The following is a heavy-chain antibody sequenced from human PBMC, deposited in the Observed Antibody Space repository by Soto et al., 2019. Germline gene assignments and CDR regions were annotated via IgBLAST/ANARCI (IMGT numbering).Heavy chain of an antibody. J-gene: IGHJ3*01. CDR1: GYSFTSYA. D-gene: IGHD1-20*01. CDR3: ARGFNWDDEKATQDF. CDR2: INSGSVNT. Sequence: QVQLVQSGAEVKKPGASVKVSCKASGYSFTSYAIHWVRQAPGQRLEWMGWINSGSVNTQYSQKFQDRVTFTRDTSASTAYMDLSRLTSEDTAVYYCARGFNWDDEKATQDFWGQGSMVTVSS. V-gene: IGHV1-3*01.